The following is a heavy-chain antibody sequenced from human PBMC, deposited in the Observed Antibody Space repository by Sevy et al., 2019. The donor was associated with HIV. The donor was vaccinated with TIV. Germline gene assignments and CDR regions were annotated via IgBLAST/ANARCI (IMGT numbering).Heavy chain of an antibody. CDR2: ISYDGSNK. D-gene: IGHD3-3*01. CDR3: ARDKVHYDFWSGYYYYYYGMDV. Sequence: GGSLRLSCAASGFTFSSYAMHWVRQAPGKGLEWVVVISYDGSNKYYADSVKGRFTISRDNSKNTLYLQMNSLRAEDTAVYYCARDKVHYDFWSGYYYYYYGMDVWGQGTTVTVSS. J-gene: IGHJ6*02. V-gene: IGHV3-30*04. CDR1: GFTFSSYA.